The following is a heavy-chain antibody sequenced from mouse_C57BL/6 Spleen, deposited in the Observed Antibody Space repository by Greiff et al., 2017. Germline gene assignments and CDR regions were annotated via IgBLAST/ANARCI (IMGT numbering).Heavy chain of an antibody. D-gene: IGHD1-1*01. Sequence: VQLQQPGAELVKPGASVKMSCKASGYTFTSYWITWVKQRPGQGLEWIGDIYPGSGSTNYNEKFKSKATLTVDTSSSTAYMQLSSLTSEDSAVYYCARGSYGSSYEGFAYWGQGTLVTVSA. J-gene: IGHJ3*01. V-gene: IGHV1-55*01. CDR3: ARGSYGSSYEGFAY. CDR2: IYPGSGST. CDR1: GYTFTSYW.